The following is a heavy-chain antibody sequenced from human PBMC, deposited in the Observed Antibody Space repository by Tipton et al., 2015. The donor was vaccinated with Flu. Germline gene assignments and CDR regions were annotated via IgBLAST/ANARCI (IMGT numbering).Heavy chain of an antibody. D-gene: IGHD6-6*01. Sequence: TLSLTCAVSGDSISSDYHWGWIRQSPGKGLEWIGTVSRSGSTVYNPSLTSRVTISIDTSKTQFSLNLSSVSAADTAVYYCARGRSYSSARLDYWGQGTLVTVSS. CDR3: ARGRSYSSARLDY. CDR2: VSRSGST. CDR1: GDSISSDYH. J-gene: IGHJ4*02. V-gene: IGHV4-38-2*01.